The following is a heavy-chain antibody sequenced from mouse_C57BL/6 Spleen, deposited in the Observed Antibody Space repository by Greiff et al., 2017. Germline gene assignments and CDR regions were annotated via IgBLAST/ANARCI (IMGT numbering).Heavy chain of an antibody. D-gene: IGHD2-4*01. CDR2: INPNYGTT. CDR1: GYSFTDYN. J-gene: IGHJ4*01. V-gene: IGHV1-39*01. CDR3: AREIYYDYDNAMDY. Sequence: EVQLQQSGPGLVKPGASVKISCKASGYSFTDYNMNWVKQSNGKSLEWIGVINPNYGTTSYNQKFKGKATLTVDQSSSTAYMQLNSLTSEDSAVYYCAREIYYDYDNAMDYWGQGTSVTVSS.